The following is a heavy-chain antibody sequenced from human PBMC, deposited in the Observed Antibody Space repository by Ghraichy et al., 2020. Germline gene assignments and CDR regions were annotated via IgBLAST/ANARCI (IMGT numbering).Heavy chain of an antibody. CDR2: IMNDGSRK. D-gene: IGHD6-19*01. CDR3: ASDRDSVWYFAY. V-gene: IGHV3-7*01. Sequence: GGSLRLSCVASGFIFSNFWMSWVRQAPGKGLEWVSNIMNDGSRKYSVDSVKGRFTISRDNAKNALYLQMNSLRAEDTAVYYCASDRDSVWYFAYWGRGTLVTVSS. CDR1: GFIFSNFW. J-gene: IGHJ4*02.